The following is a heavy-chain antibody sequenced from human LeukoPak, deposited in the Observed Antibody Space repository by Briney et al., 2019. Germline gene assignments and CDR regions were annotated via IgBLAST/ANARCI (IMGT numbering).Heavy chain of an antibody. V-gene: IGHV3-21*01. D-gene: IGHD4-11*01. CDR3: ARHSRLDKYYFDY. J-gene: IGHJ4*02. CDR2: ISSSSSYI. Sequence: PGGSLRLSCAASGFTFSSYSMNWVRQAPGKGLEWVSSISSSSSYIYYADSVKGRFTISRDNAKNSLYLQMNSLRAEDTAVYYCARHSRLDKYYFDYWGQGTLVTVSS. CDR1: GFTFSSYS.